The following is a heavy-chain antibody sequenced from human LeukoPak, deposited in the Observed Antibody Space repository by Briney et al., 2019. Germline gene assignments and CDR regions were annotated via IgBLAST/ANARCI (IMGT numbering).Heavy chain of an antibody. CDR3: ARDYYDITGYYRFDP. Sequence: PSETLSFTCTVSGDSISNDKYYWRWIRQSAGKGLEWIGRIYASGITNYNPSLKSRVTISLDKSKNQFSLELSSVTAADTAMYYCARDYYDITGYYRFDPWGQGTLVTVSS. CDR2: IYASGIT. CDR1: GDSISNDKYY. V-gene: IGHV4-61*02. J-gene: IGHJ5*02. D-gene: IGHD3-22*01.